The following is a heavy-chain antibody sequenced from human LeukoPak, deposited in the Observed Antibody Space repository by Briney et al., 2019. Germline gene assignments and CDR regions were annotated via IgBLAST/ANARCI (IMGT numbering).Heavy chain of an antibody. Sequence: GGSLRLSCAASGFTFSTFAMIWVRQPPGKGREGVSSIFPSGGEIHYADSVRGRFTISRDNSKSTLSLQMNSLRAEDTAIYYCATYKQVLLPFESWGQGTLGTVSS. CDR2: IFPSGGEI. CDR3: ATYKQVLLPFES. J-gene: IGHJ4*02. V-gene: IGHV3-23*01. CDR1: GFTFSTFA. D-gene: IGHD2-8*02.